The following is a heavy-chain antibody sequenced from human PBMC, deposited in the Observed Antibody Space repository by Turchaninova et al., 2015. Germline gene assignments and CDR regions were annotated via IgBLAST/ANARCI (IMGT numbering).Heavy chain of an antibody. V-gene: IGHV2-70*01. Sequence: QVTLRESGPALVKPTETLTLTCIFPGFSLSTSGMCVTWTLQPPGKALEWLALIDWEGDKYYSSSLKTRLTISKDSSKNQVVLTMTDMDPVDTATYYCARGVRYTYGKGSWFDPWGQGTLVSVSS. D-gene: IGHD5-18*01. CDR1: GFSLSTSGMC. CDR3: ARGVRYTYGKGSWFDP. J-gene: IGHJ5*02. CDR2: IDWEGDK.